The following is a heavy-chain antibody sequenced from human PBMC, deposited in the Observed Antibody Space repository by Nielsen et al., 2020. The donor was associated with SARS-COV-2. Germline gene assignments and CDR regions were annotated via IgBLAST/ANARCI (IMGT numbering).Heavy chain of an antibody. V-gene: IGHV3-33*01. Sequence: WIRQPPGKGLEWVAVIWYDGSNKYYADSVKGRFTISRDNAKISLYLQMNSLRDEDTAVYYCARGSIAAAVYYYYYGMDVWGQGTTVTVSS. CDR3: ARGSIAAAVYYYYYGMDV. D-gene: IGHD6-13*01. CDR2: IWYDGSNK. J-gene: IGHJ6*02.